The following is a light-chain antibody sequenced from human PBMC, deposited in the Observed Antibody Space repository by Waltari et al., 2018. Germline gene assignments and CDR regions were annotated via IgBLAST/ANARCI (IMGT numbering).Light chain of an antibody. J-gene: IGLJ2*01. V-gene: IGLV3-21*03. CDR1: NLETKT. CDR2: DDG. Sequence: SYVLTQPPSVSVAPGKAATFTCEGINLETKTVPWYQQKAGQAPPLLGYDDGARPSGIPERFSGSNSRSTATLTISRVEAGDEADYFCQVWDTRSDHVVFGGGTKLTVL. CDR3: QVWDTRSDHVV.